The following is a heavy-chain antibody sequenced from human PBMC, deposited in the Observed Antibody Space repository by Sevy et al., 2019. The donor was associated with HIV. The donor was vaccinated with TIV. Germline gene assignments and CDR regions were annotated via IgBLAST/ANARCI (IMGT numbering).Heavy chain of an antibody. Sequence: GGSLRLSCVASGFNFRNCWMSWVREAPVKGLECVADIKQDGSEAYYVDAVKGRCNISRDNAKNSRYLHMNSLRDEDTAMYFCVRDEEVGDSILDAWGQGTPVTVSS. V-gene: IGHV3-7*03. CDR1: GFNFRNCW. J-gene: IGHJ5*02. CDR3: VRDEEVGDSILDA. CDR2: IKQDGSEA. D-gene: IGHD1-26*01.